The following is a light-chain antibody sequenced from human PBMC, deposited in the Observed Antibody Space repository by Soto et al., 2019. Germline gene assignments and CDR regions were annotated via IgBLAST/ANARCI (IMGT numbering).Light chain of an antibody. Sequence: DIQMTQSPSSLSASLGDRVTITCRPSESIRNEFNWFQQRPGKAPRLLIYDTFTLQSGAPSRFSGSVSETAFSLTISSLQAGDSAIYYCQQSFTTPWTFGQGTKVEI. J-gene: IGKJ1*01. CDR3: QQSFTTPWT. V-gene: IGKV1-39*01. CDR1: ESIRNE. CDR2: DTF.